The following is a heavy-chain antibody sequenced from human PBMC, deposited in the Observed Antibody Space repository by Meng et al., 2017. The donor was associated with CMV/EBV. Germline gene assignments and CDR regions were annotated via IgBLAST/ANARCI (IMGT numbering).Heavy chain of an antibody. J-gene: IGHJ4*02. CDR1: GFTFDDYA. CDR3: ARGRTTVTTQTGNDY. Sequence: GESLKISCAASGFTFDDYAMHWVRQAPGKGLEWVSLISWDGGSTYYADSVKGRFTISRDNAKNSLYLQMNSLRAEDTALYYCARGRTTVTTQTGNDYWGQGTLVTVSS. CDR2: ISWDGGST. V-gene: IGHV3-43D*03. D-gene: IGHD4-17*01.